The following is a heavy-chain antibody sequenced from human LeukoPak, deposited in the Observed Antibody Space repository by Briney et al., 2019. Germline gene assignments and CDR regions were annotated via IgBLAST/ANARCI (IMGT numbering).Heavy chain of an antibody. CDR3: AKLPSIAARTAEYFQH. D-gene: IGHD6-6*01. J-gene: IGHJ1*01. CDR2: ISGSGGST. CDR1: GFTLSSYG. Sequence: GGSLRLSCAASGFTLSSYGMNWVRQAPGNGLEWVSGISGSGGSTYYADSVKGRFTISRDNSKNTLYLQMNSLRAEDTAVYYCAKLPSIAARTAEYFQHWGQGTLVTVSS. V-gene: IGHV3-23*01.